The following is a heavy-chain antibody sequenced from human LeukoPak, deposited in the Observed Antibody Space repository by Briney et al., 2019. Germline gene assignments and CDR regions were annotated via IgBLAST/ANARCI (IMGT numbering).Heavy chain of an antibody. D-gene: IGHD3-16*01. V-gene: IGHV3-21*01. CDR3: ARDQDYVWGSYPVDY. CDR2: ISSSSSYI. CDR1: GFTFSSYS. Sequence: PRGSLRLSCSASGFTFSSYSMKSVPQAPGKGLGWVSSISSSSSYIYYADSVKVRFPISRDNAKNSLYLHRTSLRAEDTAVYYCARDQDYVWGSYPVDYWGQGTLVTVSS. J-gene: IGHJ4*02.